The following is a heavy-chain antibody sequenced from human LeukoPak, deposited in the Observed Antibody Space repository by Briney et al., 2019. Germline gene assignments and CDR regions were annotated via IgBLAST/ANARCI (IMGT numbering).Heavy chain of an antibody. CDR1: GGSISRGGYY. CDR2: IYYSGST. Sequence: KTSQTLSLTCTVSGGSISRGGYYWSWIRQHPGKGLEWIGYIYYSGSTYYNPSLKSRVTISVDTSKNQFSLKLSSVTAADTAVYYCVRDRGRKDQLQYWYFDPWGRGTLVTVSS. CDR3: VRDRGRKDQLQYWYFDP. V-gene: IGHV4-31*03. D-gene: IGHD2-2*01. J-gene: IGHJ2*01.